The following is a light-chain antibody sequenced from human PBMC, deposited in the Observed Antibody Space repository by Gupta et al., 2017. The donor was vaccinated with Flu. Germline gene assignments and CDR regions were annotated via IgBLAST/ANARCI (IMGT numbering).Light chain of an antibody. V-gene: IGKV1-16*02. CDR1: HGIGNY. CDR3: QQYNSYPLT. J-gene: IGKJ4*01. Sequence: GDRVTITGRASHGIGNYLAWFQQKPGKAPKSLIYAASNLQSGVPSKFSGSGSGTDFTLTINSLQPEDFATYYCQQYNSYPLTFGGGTKVEIK. CDR2: AAS.